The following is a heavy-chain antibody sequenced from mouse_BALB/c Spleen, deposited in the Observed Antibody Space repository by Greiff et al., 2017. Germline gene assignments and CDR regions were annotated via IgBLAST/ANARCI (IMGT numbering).Heavy chain of an antibody. CDR2: IDPSDSYT. CDR1: GYTFTSYW. D-gene: IGHD2-14*01. Sequence: VQLQQSGAELVKPGASVKLSCKASGYTFTSYWMHWVKQRPGQGLEWIGEIDPSDSYTNYNQKFKGKATLTVDKSSSTAYMQLSSLTSEDSAVYYCYYRYFDYWGQGTTLTVSS. J-gene: IGHJ2*01. V-gene: IGHV1-69*02. CDR3: YYRYFDY.